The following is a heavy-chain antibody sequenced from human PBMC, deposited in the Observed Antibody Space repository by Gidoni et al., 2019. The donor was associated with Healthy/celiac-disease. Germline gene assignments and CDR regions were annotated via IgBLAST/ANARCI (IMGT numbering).Heavy chain of an antibody. CDR1: GGSFSGYY. CDR3: ARASRITIFGVVSGDWFDP. V-gene: IGHV4-34*01. J-gene: IGHJ5*02. D-gene: IGHD3-3*01. Sequence: QVQLQQWGAGLLKPSETLSLTCAVYGGSFSGYYWSWIRQPPGKGLEWIGEINHSGSTNYNPSLKSRVTISVDTSKNQFSLKLSSVTAADTAVYYCARASRITIFGVVSGDWFDPWGQGTLVTVSS. CDR2: INHSGST.